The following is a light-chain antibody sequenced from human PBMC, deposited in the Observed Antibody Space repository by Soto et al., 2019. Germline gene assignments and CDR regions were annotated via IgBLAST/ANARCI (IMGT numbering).Light chain of an antibody. Sequence: DIQMTQSPSTLSASVGDRVTITCGASQSISSWSAWYQQKPGKAPKLLISEGSSLESGVPSTFSGTASGTEFTLTISSLQPDDFATYYCQQYNSFPWTFGQGTKVDIK. CDR3: QQYNSFPWT. V-gene: IGKV1-5*01. CDR2: EGS. CDR1: QSISSW. J-gene: IGKJ1*01.